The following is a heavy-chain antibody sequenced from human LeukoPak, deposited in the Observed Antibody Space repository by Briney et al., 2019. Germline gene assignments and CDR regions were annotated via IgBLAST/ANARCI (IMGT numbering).Heavy chain of an antibody. Sequence: GGSLRLSCAASGFTFSSYAISWVRQAPGKGLEWVSVIYSGGSTYYADSVKGRFTISRDNSKNTLYLQMNSLRAEDTAVYYCARVSGYGDHGFDYWRQGTLVTVSS. CDR3: ARVSGYGDHGFDY. V-gene: IGHV3-53*01. CDR2: IYSGGST. J-gene: IGHJ4*02. D-gene: IGHD4-17*01. CDR1: GFTFSSYA.